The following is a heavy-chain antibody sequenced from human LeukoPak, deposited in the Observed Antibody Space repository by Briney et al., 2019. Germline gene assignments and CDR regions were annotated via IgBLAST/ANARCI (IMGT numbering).Heavy chain of an antibody. V-gene: IGHV4-59*01. CDR1: GGSISSYY. Sequence: SETLSLTGTVSGGSISSYYWSWIRQPPGKGLEWIGYIYYSGSTNYNPSLKSRVTISVDTSKNQFSLKLSSVTAADTAVYYCARGALFGYYYYYMDVWGKGTTVTVS. D-gene: IGHD3-3*01. J-gene: IGHJ6*03. CDR2: IYYSGST. CDR3: ARGALFGYYYYYMDV.